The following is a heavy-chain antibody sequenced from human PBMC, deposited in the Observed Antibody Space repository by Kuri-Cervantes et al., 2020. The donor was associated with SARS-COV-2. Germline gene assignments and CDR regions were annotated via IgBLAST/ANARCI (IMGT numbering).Heavy chain of an antibody. D-gene: IGHD2-2*01. CDR3: ARGDIHLGYCSSTSCACYFDY. CDR2: MNPNSGNT. Sequence: ASVKVSCKASGYTFTSYDINWVRQATGQGLEWMGWMNPNSGNTGYAQKFQGRVTITRNTSISTAYMGLSSLRSDDTAVYYCARGDIHLGYCSSTSCACYFDYWGQGTLVTVSS. V-gene: IGHV1-8*03. J-gene: IGHJ4*02. CDR1: GYTFTSYD.